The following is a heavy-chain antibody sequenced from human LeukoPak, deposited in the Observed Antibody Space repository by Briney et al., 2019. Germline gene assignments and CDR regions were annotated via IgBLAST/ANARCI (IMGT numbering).Heavy chain of an antibody. J-gene: IGHJ4*02. CDR3: ERGESRIYC. D-gene: IGHD1-14*01. CDR1: GCTFSNYW. V-gene: IGHV3-7*01. CDR2: IKQDGSEK. Sequence: PGGSLRLSCAASGCTFSNYWMSWVRQAPGKGLEWVANIKQDGSEKYYVVSVKGRFTISRDNTKNSLYLQMNSLRAEDTAVYYCERGESRIYCWGRGTQVTVSS.